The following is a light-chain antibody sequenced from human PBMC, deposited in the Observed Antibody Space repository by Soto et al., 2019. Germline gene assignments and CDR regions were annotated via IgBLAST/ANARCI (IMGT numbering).Light chain of an antibody. Sequence: QSALTQPRSVSGSPGQSVTIACTRTSSDVGGYHFVSWYQQHPGKAPKVMIYDVSKRPSGVPDRFSGSKSDNTASLTISGLQAEDEADYYCCSHAGSYEVFGGGTQLTVL. J-gene: IGLJ2*01. CDR1: SSDVGGYHF. CDR2: DVS. V-gene: IGLV2-11*01. CDR3: CSHAGSYEV.